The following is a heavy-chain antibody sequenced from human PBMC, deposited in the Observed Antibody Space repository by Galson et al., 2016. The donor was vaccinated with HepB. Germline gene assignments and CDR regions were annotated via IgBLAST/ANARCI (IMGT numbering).Heavy chain of an antibody. Sequence: SLRLSCAASEFDFSDFGFHWVRQAPGKGLQWVAVIWNYGDMKFYSDSVEGRFTISRDNSKKMVYLEMNSLRVEDTGVYFCARDRGATLERFWDYWGQGTVVTVSS. CDR2: IWNYGDMK. D-gene: IGHD3-3*01. J-gene: IGHJ4*02. CDR1: EFDFSDFG. V-gene: IGHV3-33*01. CDR3: ARDRGATLERFWDY.